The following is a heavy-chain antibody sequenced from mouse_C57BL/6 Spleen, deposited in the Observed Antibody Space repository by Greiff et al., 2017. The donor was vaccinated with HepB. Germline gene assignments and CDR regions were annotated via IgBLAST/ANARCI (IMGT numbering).Heavy chain of an antibody. CDR1: GFTFSSYG. J-gene: IGHJ2*01. CDR2: ISSGGSYT. CDR3: ARHDSSGYYYFDY. Sequence: DVMLVESGGDLVKPGGSLKLSCAASGFTFSSYGMSWVRQTPDKRLEWVATISSGGSYTYYPDSVKGRFTISRDNAKNTLYLQMSSLKSEDTAMYYCARHDSSGYYYFDYWGQGTTLTVSS. D-gene: IGHD3-2*02. V-gene: IGHV5-6*02.